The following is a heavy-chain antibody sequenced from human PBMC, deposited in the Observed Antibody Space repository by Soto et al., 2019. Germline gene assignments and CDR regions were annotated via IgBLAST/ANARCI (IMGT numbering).Heavy chain of an antibody. V-gene: IGHV1-18*04. D-gene: IGHD5-18*01. CDR3: ASRTRGYSYGYEDAFDI. CDR1: GYTFTSYG. CDR2: ISAYNGNT. Sequence: GASVKVSCKASGYTFTSYGISWVRQAPGQGLEWMGWISAYNGNTNYAQKLQGRVTMTTDTSTSTAYMELRSLRSDDTAVYYCASRTRGYSYGYEDAFDIWGQETMVTVSS. J-gene: IGHJ3*02.